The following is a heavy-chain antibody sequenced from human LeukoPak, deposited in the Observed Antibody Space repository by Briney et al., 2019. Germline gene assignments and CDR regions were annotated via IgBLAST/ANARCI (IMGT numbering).Heavy chain of an antibody. Sequence: SETLSLTCTVSGGSISSGSYYWSWIRQPAGKGLEWIGRIYASGSANYNPSLKSRVTISVDTSKNQSSLKLSSVTAADTAVYYCARIGVVVMVDNWFDPWGQGTLVTVSS. CDR1: GGSISSGSYY. J-gene: IGHJ5*02. CDR3: ARIGVVVMVDNWFDP. CDR2: IYASGSA. D-gene: IGHD2-8*01. V-gene: IGHV4-61*02.